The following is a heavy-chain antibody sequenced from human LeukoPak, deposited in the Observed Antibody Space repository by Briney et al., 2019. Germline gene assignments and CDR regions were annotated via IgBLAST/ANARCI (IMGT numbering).Heavy chain of an antibody. Sequence: PGGTLRLSCAASGFTFSSYGMSWVRQAPGKGLEWVSAISGSGGSTYYADSVKGRFTISRDNSKNTLYLQMNSLRAEDTAVYYCTRGYSYGHLDYWGQGTLVTVSS. CDR2: ISGSGGST. J-gene: IGHJ4*02. D-gene: IGHD5-18*01. CDR3: TRGYSYGHLDY. CDR1: GFTFSSYG. V-gene: IGHV3-23*01.